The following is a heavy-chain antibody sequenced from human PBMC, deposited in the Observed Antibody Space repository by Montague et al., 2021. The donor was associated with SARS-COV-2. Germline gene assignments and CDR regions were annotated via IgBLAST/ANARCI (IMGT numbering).Heavy chain of an antibody. J-gene: IGHJ3*02. V-gene: IGHV4-59*01. CDR2: MYYSGST. CDR3: AREGRGYCSSTSCQSAFDI. Sequence: SETLSLTCTVSGGSISSYYWSWIRQPLGKGPEWIGYMYYSGSTNYNPSLKSRVTISVDTSKNQFSLKLSSMTAADTAVYYCAREGRGYCSSTSCQSAFDIWGQGTMVTVSS. D-gene: IGHD2-2*01. CDR1: GGSISSYY.